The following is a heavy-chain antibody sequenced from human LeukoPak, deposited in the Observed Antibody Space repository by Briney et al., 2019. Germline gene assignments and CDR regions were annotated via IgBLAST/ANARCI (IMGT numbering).Heavy chain of an antibody. D-gene: IGHD3-10*01. J-gene: IGHJ4*02. V-gene: IGHV3-48*01. Sequence: GGSLRLSCAGSGFTFSSYSMNRVRQAPGKGLEWVSYIVSSSSTIYYVDSVKGRFTISRDNAKNSLYLQMNSLRAEDTAVYYCARGRLMGSGLPAIDYWGQGTLVTVSS. CDR1: GFTFSSYS. CDR3: ARGRLMGSGLPAIDY. CDR2: IVSSSSTI.